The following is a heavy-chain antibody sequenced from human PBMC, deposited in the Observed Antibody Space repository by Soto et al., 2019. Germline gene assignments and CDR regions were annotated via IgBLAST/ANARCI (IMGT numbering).Heavy chain of an antibody. Sequence: EVQLVESGGGLVKPGGSLRLSCAASGFTFSSYSMNWVRQAPGKGLEWVSSISSSSSYIYYADSVKGRFTISRDNAKNSLYLQMNSLRAEDTAVYYCARDLLPVGASLFDPWGQGTLVTVSS. CDR2: ISSSSSYI. CDR1: GFTFSSYS. D-gene: IGHD1-26*01. CDR3: ARDLLPVGASLFDP. V-gene: IGHV3-21*01. J-gene: IGHJ5*02.